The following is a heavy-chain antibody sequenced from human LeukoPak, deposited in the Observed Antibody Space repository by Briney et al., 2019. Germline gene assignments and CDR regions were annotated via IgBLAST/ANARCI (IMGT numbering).Heavy chain of an antibody. CDR2: IGTSSTTI. CDR3: ARFAAGGSYYYYMDV. D-gene: IGHD6-25*01. J-gene: IGHJ6*03. Sequence: GGSLRLSCAASGFTFSTYAMNWVRQPPGKGLEWVSNIGTSSTTIYYADSVKGRFTISRDNAKNSLYLQMNSLRADDTAVYYCARFAAGGSYYYYMDVWGKGTTVTVSS. V-gene: IGHV3-48*01. CDR1: GFTFSTYA.